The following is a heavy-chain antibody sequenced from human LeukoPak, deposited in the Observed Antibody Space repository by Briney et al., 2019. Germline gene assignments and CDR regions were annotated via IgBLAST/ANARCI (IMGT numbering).Heavy chain of an antibody. J-gene: IGHJ4*02. CDR3: ARGKFGELLLDY. CDR2: ISTYYGNT. D-gene: IGHD3-10*01. CDR1: GYTFTSYG. Sequence: ASVKVSGKASGYTFTSYGISWVRQAPGHGLEWMGWISTYYGNTNYAQKLQGRVTITTDTSTSTAYMELRSLRSDDTAVYYCARGKFGELLLDYWGQGTLVTVSS. V-gene: IGHV1-18*01.